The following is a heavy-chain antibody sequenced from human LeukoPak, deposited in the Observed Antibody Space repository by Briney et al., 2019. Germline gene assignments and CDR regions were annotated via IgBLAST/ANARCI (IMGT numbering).Heavy chain of an antibody. V-gene: IGHV1-2*02. CDR1: GGTFSSYA. CDR3: ARRVPAGIGAFDI. J-gene: IGHJ3*02. CDR2: INPNSGGT. Sequence: ASVKVSCKASGGTFSSYAISWVRQAPGQGLEWMGWINPNSGGTTYAQIFQGRVTMTRDTSISTAYMELSRLRSDDTAVYYCARRVPAGIGAFDIWGQGTMVTVSS. D-gene: IGHD2-2*02.